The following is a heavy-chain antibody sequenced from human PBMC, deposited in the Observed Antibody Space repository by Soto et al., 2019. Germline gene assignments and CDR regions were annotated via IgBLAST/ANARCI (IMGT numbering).Heavy chain of an antibody. D-gene: IGHD5-12*01. CDR3: AKDSDLHRRDGYNYEYFQH. CDR2: ISWDGGST. Sequence: GGSLRLSCTASAFTLDRYTITWVRQAPGKGLEWVSLISWDGGSTYYADSVKGRFTISRDNSKNSLYLQMNSLRTEDTALYYCAKDSDLHRRDGYNYEYFQHWGQGTLVTVSS. CDR1: AFTLDRYT. V-gene: IGHV3-43*01. J-gene: IGHJ1*01.